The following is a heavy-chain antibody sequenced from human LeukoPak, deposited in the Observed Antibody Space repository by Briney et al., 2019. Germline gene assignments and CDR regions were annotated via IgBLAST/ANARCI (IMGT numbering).Heavy chain of an antibody. D-gene: IGHD3-3*02. V-gene: IGHV3-23*01. CDR1: GFTFSNAW. J-gene: IGHJ5*02. CDR3: AKGGIGILSWFDL. Sequence: GGSLRLSCAASGFTFSNAWMSWVRQAPGKGLEWVSSITVSGGSTYCTDSVEGRFTISRDNSKNTLYLQMNSLRVEDTAVYFCAKGGIGILSWFDLWGQGTLVTVSS. CDR2: ITVSGGST.